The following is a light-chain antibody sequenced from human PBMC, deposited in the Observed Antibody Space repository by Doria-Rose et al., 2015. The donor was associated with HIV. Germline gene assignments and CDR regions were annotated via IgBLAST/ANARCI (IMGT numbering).Light chain of an antibody. CDR2: WAS. CDR1: QSLLYTSKNY. CDR3: QQYYDTPS. Sequence: VLTQPPESLGMSLGERATLNCKSNQSLLYTSKNYLAWSQQKPGQPPILLIYWASTRQSGVPARFSGSGSGTDFTLAISSLEAEDVAVYYCQQYYDTPSFGPGTTVDIK. J-gene: IGKJ3*01. V-gene: IGKV4-1*01.